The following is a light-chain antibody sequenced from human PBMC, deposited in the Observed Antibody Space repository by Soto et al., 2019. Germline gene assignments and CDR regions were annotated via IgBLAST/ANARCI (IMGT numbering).Light chain of an antibody. CDR1: SDSVSTNYY. J-gene: IGLJ3*02. Sequence: QTVVTQEPSFSVCPGGTVTLTCGLSSDSVSTNYYPSWYQQTPGQAPRTLIYSTNPRSSGVPDRFSGSILGNKAALTITGAQAEDESDYDCVLYMGSGIAVFGGGTKLTVL. CDR3: VLYMGSGIAV. CDR2: STN. V-gene: IGLV8-61*01.